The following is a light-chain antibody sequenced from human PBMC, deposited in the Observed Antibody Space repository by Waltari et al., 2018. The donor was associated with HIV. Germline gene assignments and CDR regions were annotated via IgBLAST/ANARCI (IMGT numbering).Light chain of an antibody. J-gene: IGLJ2*01. CDR1: SSDISTYNF. V-gene: IGLV2-14*03. CDR3: SSYTTTNTVV. CDR2: DVD. Sequence: QSALTQPASVSGSPGQSITISCSGTSSDISTYNFVSWYQEHPDKAPKLLIYDVDTLPSGVPRSFSGSTSRDTTSLTISAIQADDEADYFCSSYTTTNTVVFGGGTKVSVL.